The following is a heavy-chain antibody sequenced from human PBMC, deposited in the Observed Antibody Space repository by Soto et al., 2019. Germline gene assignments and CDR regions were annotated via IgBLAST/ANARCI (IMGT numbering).Heavy chain of an antibody. CDR1: GFRFSDYG. V-gene: IGHV3-30*18. CDR3: AKDRRDGEYNSVYDF. D-gene: IGHD4-17*01. Sequence: QVQLAESGGGVVQPGRSLRLSCIGSGFRFSDYGMHWVRQAPGKGLEWVAMMSFDGTYKYSADSVKGRFIISRENSKNTLFLQMNSLRAGDTDVYYCAKDRRDGEYNSVYDFWGQGTLVTVSS. CDR2: MSFDGTYK. J-gene: IGHJ4*02.